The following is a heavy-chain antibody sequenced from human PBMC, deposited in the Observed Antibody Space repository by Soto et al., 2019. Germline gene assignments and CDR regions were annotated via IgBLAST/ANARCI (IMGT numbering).Heavy chain of an antibody. D-gene: IGHD4-4*01. V-gene: IGHV4-34*01. CDR2: IKHSGST. CDR1: GGSFSGYY. CDR3: ARQAVSTGYYYYYGLDV. J-gene: IGHJ6*02. Sequence: SETLSLTCAVYGGSFSGYYWSWIRQPPGKGLEWIGEIKHSGSTNYNPSLTSRVTISVDASKSQFSLKLSSVTAADAAVYYCARQAVSTGYYYYYGLDVWGQGTTVTVSS.